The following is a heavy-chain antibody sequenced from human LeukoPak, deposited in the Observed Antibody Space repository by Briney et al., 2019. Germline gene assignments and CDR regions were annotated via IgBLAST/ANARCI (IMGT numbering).Heavy chain of an antibody. Sequence: GASVKVSCKASGYTFTSYGISWVRQAPGQGLEWMGWISAYNGNTNYAQKLQGRVTMTTDTSTSTAYMELRSLRSDDTAVYYCAAAYYDILTGYYSLDYWGQGTLVTVSS. J-gene: IGHJ4*02. CDR1: GYTFTSYG. CDR2: ISAYNGNT. D-gene: IGHD3-9*01. CDR3: AAAYYDILTGYYSLDY. V-gene: IGHV1-18*01.